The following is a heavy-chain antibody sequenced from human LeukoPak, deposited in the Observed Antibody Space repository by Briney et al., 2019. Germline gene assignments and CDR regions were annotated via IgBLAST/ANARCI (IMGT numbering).Heavy chain of an antibody. V-gene: IGHV4-59*11. J-gene: IGHJ6*03. D-gene: IGHD3-10*01. Sequence: SETLSLTCTVSGGSISSHYWSWIRQPPGKGLEWIGYIYYSGSTNYNPSLKSRVTISVDTSKNQFSLKLSSVTAADTAVYYCAIVNLEIWFGESFYYMDVWGKGTTVTVSS. CDR2: IYYSGST. CDR3: AIVNLEIWFGESFYYMDV. CDR1: GGSISSHY.